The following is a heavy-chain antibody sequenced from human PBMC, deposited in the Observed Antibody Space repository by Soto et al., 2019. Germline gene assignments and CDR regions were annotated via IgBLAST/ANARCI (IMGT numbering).Heavy chain of an antibody. CDR1: EFTFSDHA. CDR3: ARDPGKGYCNDGYCYAPDF. V-gene: IGHV3-30-3*01. J-gene: IGHJ4*02. D-gene: IGHD2-15*01. Sequence: QVQLVESGGGVVQPGRSLRLSCAASEFTFSDHAMHWVRQAPGKGLEWVALLSFDGSHSYYADSLRGRFTISRDNSMNTLFLQMNSLRAEDTAAYYCARDPGKGYCNDGYCYAPDFWGQGTLVTVSS. CDR2: LSFDGSHS.